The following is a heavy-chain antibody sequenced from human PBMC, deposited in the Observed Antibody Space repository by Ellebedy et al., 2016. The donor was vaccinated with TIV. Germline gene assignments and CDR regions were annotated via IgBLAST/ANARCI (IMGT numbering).Heavy chain of an antibody. CDR2: INHSGST. V-gene: IGHV4-34*01. Sequence: MPSETLSLTCAVYGGSFSGYYWSWIRRPPGKGLEWIGEINHSGSTNYNPSLKSRVTVSVDTSKNQFSLKLSSVTAADTAVYYCARAGGCSGGSCYSAGMDVWGQGTTVTVSS. CDR3: ARAGGCSGGSCYSAGMDV. CDR1: GGSFSGYY. J-gene: IGHJ6*02. D-gene: IGHD2-15*01.